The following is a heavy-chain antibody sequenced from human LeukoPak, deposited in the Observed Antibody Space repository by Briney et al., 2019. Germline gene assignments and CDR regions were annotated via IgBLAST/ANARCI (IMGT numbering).Heavy chain of an antibody. CDR3: ARGGYYGSGYEYDP. D-gene: IGHD3-10*01. CDR2: INHSGST. J-gene: IGHJ5*02. Sequence: SETLSLTCAVYGGSSSGYYWSWIRQPPGKGLEWIGEINHSGSTNYNPSLKSRVTISVDTSKNQFSLKLSSVTAADTAVYYCARGGYYGSGYEYDPWGQGTLVTVSS. CDR1: GGSSSGYY. V-gene: IGHV4-34*01.